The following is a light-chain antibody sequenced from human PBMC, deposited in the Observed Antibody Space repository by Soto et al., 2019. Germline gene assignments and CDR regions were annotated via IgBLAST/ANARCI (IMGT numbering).Light chain of an antibody. CDR3: QQYHNWPPIT. Sequence: EIVLTQSPGTLSLSPGERATLSCRASQSVSGSYLAWYQQKPGQAPRLLIYGTSTRATGIPARFSGSGSGTDFTLTISSLQSEDFAVYYCQQYHNWPPITFGQGTRLEI. CDR2: GTS. J-gene: IGKJ5*01. V-gene: IGKV3-15*01. CDR1: QSVSGSY.